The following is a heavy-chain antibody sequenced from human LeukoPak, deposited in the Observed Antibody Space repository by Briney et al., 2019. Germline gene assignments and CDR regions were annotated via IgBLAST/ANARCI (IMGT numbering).Heavy chain of an antibody. J-gene: IGHJ3*02. CDR2: IYTSGST. Sequence: SETLSLTCTVSGGSISSYYWSWIRQPAGKGLEWIGRIYTSGSTNYSPSLKSRVTMSVDTSKNQFSLKLSSVTAADTAVYYCARDLCSSTSCYTGYAFDIWGQGTMVTVSS. D-gene: IGHD2-2*02. CDR1: GGSISSYY. CDR3: ARDLCSSTSCYTGYAFDI. V-gene: IGHV4-4*07.